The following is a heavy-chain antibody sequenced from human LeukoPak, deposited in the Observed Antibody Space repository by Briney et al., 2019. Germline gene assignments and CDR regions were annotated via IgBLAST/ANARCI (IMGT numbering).Heavy chain of an antibody. CDR1: GGSISSYY. D-gene: IGHD1-26*01. CDR2: IYYSGST. J-gene: IGHJ5*02. CDR3: AGGVPQGWVHWFDP. V-gene: IGHV4-59*01. Sequence: PSETLSLICTVSGGSISSYYWNWIRQPPGKGLEWIGYIYYSGSTKYNPSLESRVTISVDTSKNQFSLKLRSVTAAEPAVYYCAGGVPQGWVHWFDPWGQGTLVTVSS.